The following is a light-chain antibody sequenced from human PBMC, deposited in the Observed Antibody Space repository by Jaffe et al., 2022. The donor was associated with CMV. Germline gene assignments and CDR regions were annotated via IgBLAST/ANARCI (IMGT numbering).Light chain of an antibody. CDR3: QQYNYWPPYT. Sequence: EVVMTQSPVILSVSPGDRATLSCRASQSVGRNLAWYQQKPGQAPRLLVHSTSTRATGVPARFSGAGSGTETDFTLTITAVQPEDFAVYYCQQYNYWPPYTFGPGTKLDIK. J-gene: IGKJ2*01. CDR2: STS. CDR1: QSVGRN. V-gene: IGKV3-15*01.